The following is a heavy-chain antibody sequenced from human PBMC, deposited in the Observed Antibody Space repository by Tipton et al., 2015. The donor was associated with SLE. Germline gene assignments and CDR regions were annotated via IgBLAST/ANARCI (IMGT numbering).Heavy chain of an antibody. CDR1: GFTFSSHW. D-gene: IGHD3-3*01. V-gene: IGHV3-74*01. Sequence: SLRLSCAASGFTFSSHWMHWVRQAPGKGPVWVSRINTDGSGKDYAESVKGRFTISRDNAKNTLYLQMNSLRAEDTAVYYCARAHYDFRSYNLDYWGQGTLVTVSS. CDR2: INTDGSGK. CDR3: ARAHYDFRSYNLDY. J-gene: IGHJ4*02.